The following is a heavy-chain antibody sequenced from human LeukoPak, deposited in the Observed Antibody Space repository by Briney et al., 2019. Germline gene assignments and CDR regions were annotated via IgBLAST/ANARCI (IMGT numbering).Heavy chain of an antibody. D-gene: IGHD2-2*01. J-gene: IGHJ4*02. CDR1: GFTFSNAW. CDR2: IKSKTDGGTT. V-gene: IGHV3-15*01. Sequence: GGSLRLSCAASGFTFSNAWMSWVRQAPGKGLEWVGRIKSKTDGGTTGYAAPVKGRFTISRDDSKNTLYLQMNSLKTEDTAVYYCTTDPMNIVVVPGYWGQGTLVTVSS. CDR3: TTDPMNIVVVPGY.